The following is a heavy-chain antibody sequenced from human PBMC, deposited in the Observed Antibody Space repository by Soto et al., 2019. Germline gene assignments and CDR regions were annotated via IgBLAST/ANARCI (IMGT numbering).Heavy chain of an antibody. CDR1: GGSISSGGYS. CDR2: IYPSGST. V-gene: IGHV4-30-2*01. D-gene: IGHD3-22*01. CDR3: DRELYYYDSSGYSWFDP. Sequence: SSETLSLTCAVSGGSISSGGYSWSWIRQPPRKGLEWIGYIYPSGSTYYIPSLKSPVTISVDRPKNQFSLKLSSVTAEDTAVYYCDRELYYYDSSGYSWFDPRGQGTLVTVSS. J-gene: IGHJ5*02.